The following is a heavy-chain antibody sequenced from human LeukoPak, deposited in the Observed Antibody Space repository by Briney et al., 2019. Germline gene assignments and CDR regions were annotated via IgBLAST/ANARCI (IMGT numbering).Heavy chain of an antibody. CDR3: ATPYCSSISCLDVFNM. CDR2: KYYSGSD. V-gene: IGHV4-31*03. CDR1: GVSVSDGRYY. Sequence: PSQTLSLTCNVSGVSVSDGRYYWTWIRQHPGKGLEWIGYKYYSGSDKYNPSLKSRLTISIDTSKNQFSLQLSPVTAADTATYYCATPYCSSISCLDVFNMWGQGTRVTVSS. D-gene: IGHD2-2*01. J-gene: IGHJ3*02.